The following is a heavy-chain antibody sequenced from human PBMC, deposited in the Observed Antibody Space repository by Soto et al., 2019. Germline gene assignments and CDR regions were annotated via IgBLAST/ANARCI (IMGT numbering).Heavy chain of an antibody. Sequence: EGQLLESGGGLVRSGGSLRLSCAASGFTFNNYEMNWVRQAPGKGPEWVSYISRSGSTTYYGDSVKGRFTISRDNAKNSLYLKMNSLRAEDTAVDYCATSYYYDSSGYFDAFDLWGQGTLVSVSS. D-gene: IGHD3-22*01. CDR1: GFTFNNYE. CDR3: ATSYYYDSSGYFDAFDL. CDR2: ISRSGSTT. J-gene: IGHJ3*01. V-gene: IGHV3-48*03.